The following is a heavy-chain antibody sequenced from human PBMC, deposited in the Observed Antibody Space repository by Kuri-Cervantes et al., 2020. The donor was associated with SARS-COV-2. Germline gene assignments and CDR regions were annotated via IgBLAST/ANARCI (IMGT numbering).Heavy chain of an antibody. J-gene: IGHJ4*02. Sequence: ETLSLTCTVSGGSISSYYWSWVRQAPGKGLEWVSAISGSGGSTYYADSVKGRFTISRDNSKNTLYLQMNSLRAEDTAVYYCAKRSGSYFDYWGQGTLVTVSS. CDR2: ISGSGGST. CDR3: AKRSGSYFDY. V-gene: IGHV3-23*01. D-gene: IGHD1-26*01. CDR1: GGSISSYY.